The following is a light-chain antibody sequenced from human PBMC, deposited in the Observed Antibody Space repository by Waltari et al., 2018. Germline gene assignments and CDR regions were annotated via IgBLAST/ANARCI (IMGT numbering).Light chain of an antibody. CDR1: SGNIATNY. CDR3: QSFDSSHVV. J-gene: IGLJ2*01. CDR2: EDN. Sequence: FMLTQPHSVSESPGKTVTISCTRSSGNIATNYVQWNQQRPGSAPTKVIYEDNQRPSVVPDRFSGSIDSSSNSASLIISGLKAEDEADYYCQSFDSSHVVFGGGTKLTVL. V-gene: IGLV6-57*03.